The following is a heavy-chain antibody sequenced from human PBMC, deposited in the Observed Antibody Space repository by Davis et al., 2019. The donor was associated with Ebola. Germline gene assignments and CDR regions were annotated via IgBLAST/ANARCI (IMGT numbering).Heavy chain of an antibody. D-gene: IGHD1-26*01. V-gene: IGHV1-2*02. CDR1: GYSFTGYY. Sequence: ASVKVSCKASGYSFTGYYLHWVRQAPGQGLEWMGWINPVSGGTNYAQEFQGRVTLTRDTSITTAYMELNRLQSDDTAVYFCARDLASSDGWELQWGQGTLVTVSS. J-gene: IGHJ4*02. CDR2: INPVSGGT. CDR3: ARDLASSDGWELQ.